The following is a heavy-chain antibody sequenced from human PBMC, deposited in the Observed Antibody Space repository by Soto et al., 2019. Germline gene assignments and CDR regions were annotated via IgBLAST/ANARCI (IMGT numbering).Heavy chain of an antibody. J-gene: IGHJ6*02. CDR3: ARGGSRYCISTSCYVDGMDV. CDR2: IIPILGIA. CDR1: GGTFSSYT. V-gene: IGHV1-69*02. Sequence: ASVKVSCKASGGTFSSYTISCVRQAPGQGLEWMGRIIPILGIANYAQKFQGRVTITADKSTSTAYMELSSLRSEDTAVYYCARGGSRYCISTSCYVDGMDVWGQGTTVTVSS. D-gene: IGHD2-2*01.